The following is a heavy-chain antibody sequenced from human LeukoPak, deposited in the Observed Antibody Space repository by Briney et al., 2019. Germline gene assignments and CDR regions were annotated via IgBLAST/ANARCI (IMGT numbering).Heavy chain of an antibody. CDR3: ARPGTHDAFDI. CDR2: IYSGGST. D-gene: IGHD1-1*01. CDR1: GFTVSSNY. Sequence: GGSLRLSCAASGFTVSSNYMSWVRQAPGKGLEWVSVIYSGGSTYYSDSVKGRFTISRDNSKNTLYLQMNSLRAEDTAVYYCARPGTHDAFDIWGQGTLVTVSS. J-gene: IGHJ3*02. V-gene: IGHV3-66*02.